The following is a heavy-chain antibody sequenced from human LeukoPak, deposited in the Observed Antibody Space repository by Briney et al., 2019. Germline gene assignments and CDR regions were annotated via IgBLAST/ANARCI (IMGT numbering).Heavy chain of an antibody. V-gene: IGHV3-23*01. CDR1: GFTFSSYA. CDR2: ISGSGGST. J-gene: IGHJ4*02. CDR3: ARGLLELLWFGESPKGGYFDY. D-gene: IGHD3-10*01. Sequence: AGGSLRLSCAASGFTFSSYAMSWVRQTPGKGLEWVSAISGSGGSTYYADSVKGRFTISRDNSKNTLYLQMNSLRAEDTAVYYCARGLLELLWFGESPKGGYFDYWGQGTLVTVSS.